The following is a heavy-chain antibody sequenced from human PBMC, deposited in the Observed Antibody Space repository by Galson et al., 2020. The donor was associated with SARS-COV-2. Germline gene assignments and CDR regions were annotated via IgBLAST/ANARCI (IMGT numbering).Heavy chain of an antibody. CDR2: IKPDGSEK. J-gene: IGHJ5*02. D-gene: IGHD3-9*01. CDR3: ARVRVLTGYYQWFCP. CDR1: GFTFSSYW. V-gene: IGHV3-7*01. Sequence: GGSMRPSSAASGFTFSSYWMSWVRQAPGKGLEWVANIKPDGSEKYYVDSVKGRFTISRDNAKNSLYLQMNSLRAEDTAVYYCARVRVLTGYYQWFCPWGQGPLVTVSS.